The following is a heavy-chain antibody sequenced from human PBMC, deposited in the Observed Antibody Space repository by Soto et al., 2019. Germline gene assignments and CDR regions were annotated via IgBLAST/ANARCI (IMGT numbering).Heavy chain of an antibody. Sequence: GGSLRLSCAASGFTFDDYAMPWVRQAPGKGLEWVSLISGDCGSTYYADSVKGRFTISRDNSKNSLYLQMNSRRTEDTALYYCAKADSGSYYYWGQGTLVTVSS. V-gene: IGHV3-43*02. CDR2: ISGDCGST. D-gene: IGHD1-26*01. CDR3: AKADSGSYYY. J-gene: IGHJ4*02. CDR1: GFTFDDYA.